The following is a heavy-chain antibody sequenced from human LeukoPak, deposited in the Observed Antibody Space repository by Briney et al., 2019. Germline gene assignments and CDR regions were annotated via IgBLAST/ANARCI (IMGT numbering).Heavy chain of an antibody. CDR1: GYTFTSYG. CDR3: ARVVLAPYDFWSGYYTGGNWFDP. Sequence: ASVKVSCKASGYTFTSYGISWVRQAPGQGLEWMGWISAYNGNTNYAQKLQGRVTVTTDTSTSTAYMELRSLRSDDTAVYYCARVVLAPYDFWSGYYTGGNWFDPWGQGTLVTVSS. V-gene: IGHV1-18*01. CDR2: ISAYNGNT. D-gene: IGHD3-3*01. J-gene: IGHJ5*02.